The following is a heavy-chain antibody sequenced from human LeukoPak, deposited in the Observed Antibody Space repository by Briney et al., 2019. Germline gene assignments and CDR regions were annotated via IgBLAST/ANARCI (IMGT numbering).Heavy chain of an antibody. V-gene: IGHV4-39*01. CDR2: IYYSVST. J-gene: IGHJ3*02. D-gene: IGHD1-26*01. Sequence: SETLSLTCTVSGGSVRITTYYWVWIRQPPGKGLEWIGSIYYSVSTYYNPSLKSRLTMSVDTSKNQFSLKLSSVTAADTAVYYCARPPVEVTLDGFDIWGQGTMVTVSS. CDR1: GGSVRITTYY. CDR3: ARPPVEVTLDGFDI.